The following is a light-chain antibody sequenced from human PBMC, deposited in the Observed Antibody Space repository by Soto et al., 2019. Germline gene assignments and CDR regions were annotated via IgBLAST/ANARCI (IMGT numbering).Light chain of an antibody. CDR1: SSDVGNFNL. J-gene: IGLJ1*01. CDR2: EVT. CDR3: CSYGGSGAYV. Sequence: SVLTQPASVSGSPGQSITISCTGTSSDVGNFNLVSWYQQHPDRAPELVIYEVTKRPAGVSNRFSASKSGNTASLTISGLQAEDEAAYYCCSYGGSGAYVFGTGTKVTV. V-gene: IGLV2-23*02.